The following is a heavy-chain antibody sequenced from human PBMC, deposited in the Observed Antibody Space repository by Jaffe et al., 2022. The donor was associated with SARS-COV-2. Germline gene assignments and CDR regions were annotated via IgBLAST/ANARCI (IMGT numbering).Heavy chain of an antibody. V-gene: IGHV3-21*01. J-gene: IGHJ4*02. Sequence: EVQLVESGGGLVKPGGSLRLSCAASGFTFSSYSMNWVRQAPGKGLEWVSSISSSSSYIYYADSVKGRFTISRDNAKNSLYLQMNSLRAEDTAVYYCARILSGATTTFDYWGQGTLVTVSS. CDR1: GFTFSSYS. D-gene: IGHD1-26*01. CDR2: ISSSSSYI. CDR3: ARILSGATTTFDY.